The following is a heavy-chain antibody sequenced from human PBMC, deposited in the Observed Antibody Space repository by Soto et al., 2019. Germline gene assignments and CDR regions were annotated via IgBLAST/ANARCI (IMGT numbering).Heavy chain of an antibody. Sequence: GGSLRLSCAASGFTFDDYAMHWVRQAPGKGLEWVSGISWNSGSIGYADSVKGRFTISRDNAKNSLYLQMNSLRAEDTALYYCAKDSKLFGGGSHIYYYYYTDVWGKGTTVTVSS. J-gene: IGHJ6*03. V-gene: IGHV3-9*01. CDR3: AKDSKLFGGGSHIYYYYYTDV. CDR2: ISWNSGSI. CDR1: GFTFDDYA. D-gene: IGHD2-15*01.